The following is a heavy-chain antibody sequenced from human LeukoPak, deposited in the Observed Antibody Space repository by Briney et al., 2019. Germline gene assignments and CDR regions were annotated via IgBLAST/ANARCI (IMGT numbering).Heavy chain of an antibody. CDR3: AKDVGYCSGGSCYWFDS. Sequence: PGGSLRLSCAASGFTFSSYGMHWVRQAPGKGLEWVAVISYDGSNKYYADSVKGRFTISRDNSKSMVYLQMNSLRVEDTAVYYCAKDVGYCSGGSCYWFDSWGQGTLVTVSS. J-gene: IGHJ5*01. CDR1: GFTFSSYG. D-gene: IGHD2-15*01. CDR2: ISYDGSNK. V-gene: IGHV3-30*18.